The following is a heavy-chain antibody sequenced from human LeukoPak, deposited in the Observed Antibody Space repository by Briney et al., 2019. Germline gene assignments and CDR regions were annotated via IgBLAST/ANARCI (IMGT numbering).Heavy chain of an antibody. J-gene: IGHJ4*02. CDR3: AKDRVVVVPAESCFDY. Sequence: QPGGSLRLSCAASGFTFSSYAMSWVRQAPGKGLEWVSAISGSGGSTYYADSVKGRFTISRDNSKNTLYLQMNSLRAEDTAVYYCAKDRVVVVPAESCFDYWGQGTLVTVSS. V-gene: IGHV3-23*01. CDR2: ISGSGGST. CDR1: GFTFSSYA. D-gene: IGHD2-2*01.